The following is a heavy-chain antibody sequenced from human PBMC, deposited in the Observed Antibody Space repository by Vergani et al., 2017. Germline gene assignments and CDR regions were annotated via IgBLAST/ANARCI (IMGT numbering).Heavy chain of an antibody. CDR1: VFILSRFW. CDR3: VRLPRSPWIFDL. J-gene: IGHJ2*01. Sequence: EVQLVESGGGLVQPGGSLRLSCAASVFILSRFWMSWVRQAPEKGLEWVAHISPDGSATSYVDSVKGRFTISRDNTKNSLSLQMSGLRVEDTAVYYCVRLPRSPWIFDLWGRGTLITVPS. D-gene: IGHD1-1*01. CDR2: ISPDGSAT. V-gene: IGHV3-7*01.